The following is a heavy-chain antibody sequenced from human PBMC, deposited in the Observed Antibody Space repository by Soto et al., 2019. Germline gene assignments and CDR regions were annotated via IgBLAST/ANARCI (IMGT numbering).Heavy chain of an antibody. Sequence: GGSLRLSCAASGFTFSSYAMSWVRQAPGKGLEWVSAISGSGGSTYYADSVKGRFTISRDNSKNTLYLQMNSLRAEDTAVYYCAKDRDRTTVTKVFDYWGQGTLVTVSS. CDR1: GFTFSSYA. CDR3: AKDRDRTTVTKVFDY. J-gene: IGHJ4*02. D-gene: IGHD4-17*01. V-gene: IGHV3-23*01. CDR2: ISGSGGST.